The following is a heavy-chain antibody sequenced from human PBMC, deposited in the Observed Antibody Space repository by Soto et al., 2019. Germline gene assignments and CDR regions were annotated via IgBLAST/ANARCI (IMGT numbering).Heavy chain of an antibody. CDR3: ARDIPKNCSGGSCYPGVYYYGMDV. CDR1: GYTFTSYV. V-gene: IGHV1-18*01. CDR2: ISAYNGNT. J-gene: IGHJ6*02. D-gene: IGHD2-15*01. Sequence: GASVKVSCKASGYTFTSYVISWVRQAPGQGLEWMGWISAYNGNTNYAQKLQGRVTMTTDTSTSTAYMELRSLRSDDTAVYYCARDIPKNCSGGSCYPGVYYYGMDVWGQGTTVTVSS.